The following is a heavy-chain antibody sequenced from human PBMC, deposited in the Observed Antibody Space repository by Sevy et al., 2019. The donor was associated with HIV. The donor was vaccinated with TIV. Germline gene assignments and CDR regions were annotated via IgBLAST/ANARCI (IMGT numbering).Heavy chain of an antibody. CDR1: GGSISSYY. CDR3: ARAPRELGDYGDYEGGFDY. J-gene: IGHJ4*02. CDR2: IYYSGST. Sequence: SETLSLTCTVSGGSISSYYWSWIRQPPGKGLEWIGYIYYSGSTNYNPSLKSRVTISVDTSKNQLSLKLSSVTPADTAVYYCARAPRELGDYGDYEGGFDYWGQGTLVTVSS. D-gene: IGHD4-17*01. V-gene: IGHV4-59*13.